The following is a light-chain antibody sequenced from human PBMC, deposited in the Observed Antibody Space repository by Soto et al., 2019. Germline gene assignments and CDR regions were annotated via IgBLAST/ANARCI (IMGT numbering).Light chain of an antibody. J-gene: IGKJ3*01. Sequence: EIVLTQSPGTLSLSPGERATLSCRASQSLSSNYLAWYQQRPGKSPRLLVYGASSRTTGIPDRFSGSGFGTDFALTISRLEPEDSAVYYCHQYDNAPLTFGPGTQVDIK. CDR1: QSLSSNY. V-gene: IGKV3-20*01. CDR3: HQYDNAPLT. CDR2: GAS.